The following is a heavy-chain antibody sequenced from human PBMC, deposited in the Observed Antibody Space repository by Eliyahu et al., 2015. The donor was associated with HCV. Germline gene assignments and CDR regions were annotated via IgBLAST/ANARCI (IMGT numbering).Heavy chain of an antibody. CDR2: INPNSGGT. J-gene: IGHJ4*02. CDR3: ARAAPYCSGGSCPFDY. D-gene: IGHD2-15*01. Sequence: QVQLXQSGAEVKKPGASVKVXCKXAXYXFTXYYXHXVRQAPGQGLEWMGWINPNSGGTNYAQKFQGRVTMTRDTSISTAYMELSRLRSDDTAVYYCARAAPYCSGGSCPFDYWGQGTLVTVSS. V-gene: IGHV1-2*02. CDR1: XYXFTXYY.